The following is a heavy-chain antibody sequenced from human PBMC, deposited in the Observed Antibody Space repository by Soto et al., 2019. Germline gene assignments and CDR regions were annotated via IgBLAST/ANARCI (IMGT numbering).Heavy chain of an antibody. CDR1: GGTFSSYA. CDR3: ARQTGIAVAASVNWFAP. D-gene: IGHD6-19*01. CDR2: IIPIFGTA. Sequence: SVKVSCKASGGTFSSYAISWVRQAPGQGLEWMGGIIPIFGTANYAQKFQGRVTITADESTSTAYMELSSLRSEDTAVYYCARQTGIAVAASVNWFAPWGQETLFTVSS. J-gene: IGHJ5*02. V-gene: IGHV1-69*13.